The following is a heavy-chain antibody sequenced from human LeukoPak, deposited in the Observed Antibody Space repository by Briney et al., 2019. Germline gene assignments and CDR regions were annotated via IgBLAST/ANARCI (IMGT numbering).Heavy chain of an antibody. D-gene: IGHD3-10*01. CDR2: IYHSGST. J-gene: IGHJ6*04. Sequence: ASETLSLTCAVSGGSISSSNWWGWVRQPPGKGLEWIGEIYHSGSTNYNPSLKSRVTISVDKSKNQFSLKLSSVTAADTAVYYCARTLWFGELLGYYGMVVWGKGTTVTVSS. CDR3: ARTLWFGELLGYYGMVV. V-gene: IGHV4-4*02. CDR1: GGSISSSNW.